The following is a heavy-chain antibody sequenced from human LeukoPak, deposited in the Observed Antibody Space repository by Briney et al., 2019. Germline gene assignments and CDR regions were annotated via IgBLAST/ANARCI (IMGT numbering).Heavy chain of an antibody. J-gene: IGHJ5*02. Sequence: GGSLRLSCAASGFTSSSYWMSWVRPAPGEGLEWVATTKQDGSEKYYVDSVKGRFTISRDNAKHSLYLQMNSLRAEDTAVYYCARDDCSSISCYHNWFDPWGQGTLVTVSS. V-gene: IGHV3-7*01. CDR1: GFTSSSYW. CDR2: TKQDGSEK. D-gene: IGHD2-2*01. CDR3: ARDDCSSISCYHNWFDP.